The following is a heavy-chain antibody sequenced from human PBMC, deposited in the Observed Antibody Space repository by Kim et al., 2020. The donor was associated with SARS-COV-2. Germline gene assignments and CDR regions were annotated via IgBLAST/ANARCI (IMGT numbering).Heavy chain of an antibody. Sequence: SETLSLTCTVSGGSISSSGYYWGWIRQPPGKGLEWIGNIYYNGNTYYNPSLTSRVTISLDTSKNQFSLRLSSVTAADTAVYYCARRKGGSSDSDYWGQGT. V-gene: IGHV4-39*01. CDR1: GGSISSSGYY. J-gene: IGHJ4*02. CDR3: ARRKGGSSDSDY. D-gene: IGHD1-26*01. CDR2: IYYNGNT.